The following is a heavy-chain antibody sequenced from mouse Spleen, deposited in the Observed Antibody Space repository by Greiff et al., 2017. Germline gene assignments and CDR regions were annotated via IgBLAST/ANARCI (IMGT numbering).Heavy chain of an antibody. CDR3: ARYDAYWYFDV. J-gene: IGHJ1*01. V-gene: IGHV7-3*01. Sequence: EVQVVESGGGLVQPGGSLSLSCAASGFTFTDYYMSWVRQPPGKALEWLGFIRNKANGYTTEYSASVKGRFTISRDNSQSILYLQMNALRAEDSATYYCARYDAYWYFDVWGAGTTVTVSS. CDR1: GFTFTDYY. CDR2: IRNKANGYTT.